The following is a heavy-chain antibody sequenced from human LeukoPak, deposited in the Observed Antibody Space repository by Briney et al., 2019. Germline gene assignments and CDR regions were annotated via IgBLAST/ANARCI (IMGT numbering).Heavy chain of an antibody. Sequence: PGGSLRLSCAASGFTVSSNYMSWVRQAPGKGLEWVSVIYSGGSTYYADSVKGRFTISRDNSKNTLYLQMNSLRAEDTAVYHCARDQYYDSSGYQWGQGTLVTVSS. CDR2: IYSGGST. J-gene: IGHJ4*02. CDR1: GFTVSSNY. CDR3: ARDQYYDSSGYQ. D-gene: IGHD3-22*01. V-gene: IGHV3-53*01.